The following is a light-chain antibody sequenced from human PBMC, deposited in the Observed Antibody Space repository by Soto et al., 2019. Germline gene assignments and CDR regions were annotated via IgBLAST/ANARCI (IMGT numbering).Light chain of an antibody. CDR3: QQYGSSSIT. CDR1: QNVRSD. V-gene: IGKV3-20*01. Sequence: ETVMTQSPATLSVSPGERATLSCRASQNVRSDLAWYQHQRGQAPRLLIYGASSTATGIPDRFSGSGSGTDFTLTISRLEPEDFAVYYCQQYGSSSITFGQGTRLEIK. CDR2: GAS. J-gene: IGKJ5*01.